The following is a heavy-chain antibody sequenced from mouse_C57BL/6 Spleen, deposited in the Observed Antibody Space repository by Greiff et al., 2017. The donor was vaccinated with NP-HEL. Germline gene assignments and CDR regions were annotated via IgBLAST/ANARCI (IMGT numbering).Heavy chain of an antibody. CDR3: ARSRYDYERMDY. CDR1: GYTFTSYW. D-gene: IGHD2-4*01. Sequence: QVQLKQPGAELVKPGASVKLSCKASGYTFTSYWMHWVKQRPGQGLEWIGMIHPNSGSTNYNEKFKSKATLTVDKSSSTAYMQLSSLTSEDSAVYYCARSRYDYERMDYWGQGTSVTVSS. J-gene: IGHJ4*01. CDR2: IHPNSGST. V-gene: IGHV1-64*01.